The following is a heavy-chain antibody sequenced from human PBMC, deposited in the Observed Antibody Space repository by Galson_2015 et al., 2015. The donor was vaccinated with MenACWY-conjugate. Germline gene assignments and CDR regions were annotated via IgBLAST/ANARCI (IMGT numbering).Heavy chain of an antibody. CDR2: IYYSGST. V-gene: IGHV4-59*08. D-gene: IGHD3-10*02. CDR1: GGSISSYY. J-gene: IGHJ4*02. Sequence: ETLSLTCTVSGGSISSYYWSWIRQPPGKGLEWIGYIYYSGSTNYNPSLKSRVTISVDTSKNHFSLKLSSVTAADTAVYYCARADPITMFREYYFDYWGQGTLVTVSS. CDR3: ARADPITMFREYYFDY.